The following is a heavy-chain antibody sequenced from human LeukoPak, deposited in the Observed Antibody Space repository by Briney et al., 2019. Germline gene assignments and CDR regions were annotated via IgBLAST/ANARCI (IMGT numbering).Heavy chain of an antibody. J-gene: IGHJ4*02. CDR1: GGSISSYY. CDR2: IYYSGST. D-gene: IGHD6-19*01. CDR3: ARSYSSGWDLDY. Sequence: PSETLSLTCTVSGGSISSYYWSWIRHPPGTRLEWIGYIYYSGSTNYNPPLKSRVTISVDTSKNQFSLKLSSVTAADTAVYYCARSYSSGWDLDYWGQGTLVTVSS. V-gene: IGHV4-59*01.